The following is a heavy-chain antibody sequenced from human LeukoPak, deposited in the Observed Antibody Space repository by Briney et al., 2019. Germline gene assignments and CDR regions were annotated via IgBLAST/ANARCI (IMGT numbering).Heavy chain of an antibody. J-gene: IGHJ4*02. V-gene: IGHV3-33*01. CDR3: ARGSYGDCVGVDY. CDR2: IWYDGSNK. Sequence: PGGSLKLSCAASGFTFSNYGMHWVRQAPGKGLEWVAVIWYDGSNKYYADSVKGRFTISRDNSKNTLYLQMNSLRAEDTAVYYCARGSYGDCVGVDYWGQGTLVTVSS. D-gene: IGHD4-17*01. CDR1: GFTFSNYG.